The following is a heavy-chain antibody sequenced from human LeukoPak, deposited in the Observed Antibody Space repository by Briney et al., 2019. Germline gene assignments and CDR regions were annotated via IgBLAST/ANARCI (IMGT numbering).Heavy chain of an antibody. CDR1: GGSMSPYH. CDR3: ARAVSGRFDY. J-gene: IGHJ4*02. V-gene: IGHV4-59*08. CDR2: IYYSGST. Sequence: SETLSLTCTVSGGSMSPYHWSWIRQPPGKGLEWTGYIYYSGSTNYNPSLKSRVTISVDTSKNQFSLKLSSVTAADTAMYYCARAVSGRFDYWGQGTLVIVSS. D-gene: IGHD6-19*01.